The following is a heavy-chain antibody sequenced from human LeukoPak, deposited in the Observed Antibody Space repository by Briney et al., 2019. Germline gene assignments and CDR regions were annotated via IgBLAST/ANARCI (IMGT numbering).Heavy chain of an antibody. D-gene: IGHD5-18*01. J-gene: IGHJ4*02. CDR3: ARVAAPIMYVDTAMFFDY. V-gene: IGHV3-30*04. Sequence: SGGSLRLSCAASGFTFSSYAMHWVRQAPGKGLEWVAVISYDGSNKYYADSVKGRFTISRDNSKNTLYLQMNRRRAEDTAVYYCARVAAPIMYVDTAMFFDYWGQGTLVTVSS. CDR1: GFTFSSYA. CDR2: ISYDGSNK.